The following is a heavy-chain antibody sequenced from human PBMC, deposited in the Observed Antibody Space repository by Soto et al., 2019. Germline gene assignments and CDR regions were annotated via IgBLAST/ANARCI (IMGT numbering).Heavy chain of an antibody. Sequence: EVQLVESGGGLVKPGGSLRLSCAASGFTFSNAWMSWVRQAPGKGLEWVGRIKSKTDGGTTDYAAPVKGRFTISRDDSKNTLYLQMNSLKTEDTAVYYCTSRSRITMVRGVIRPHHFDYWGQGTLVTVSS. D-gene: IGHD3-10*01. CDR1: GFTFSNAW. V-gene: IGHV3-15*01. CDR3: TSRSRITMVRGVIRPHHFDY. J-gene: IGHJ4*02. CDR2: IKSKTDGGTT.